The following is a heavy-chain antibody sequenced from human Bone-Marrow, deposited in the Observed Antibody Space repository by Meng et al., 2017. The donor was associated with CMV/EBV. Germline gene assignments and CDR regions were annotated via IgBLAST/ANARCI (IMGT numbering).Heavy chain of an antibody. Sequence: GGSLRLSCAASGFTFSDYEMNWVRQAPGRGLEWVSYISDRGGSTYYADSVKGRFTISRDNSKNSVYLQMNSLRAEDTAIYYCARFQWLVYYFDYWGRGKLVHGAS. D-gene: IGHD6-19*01. CDR3: ARFQWLVYYFDY. CDR2: ISDRGGST. J-gene: IGHJ4*02. CDR1: GFTFSDYE. V-gene: IGHV3-48*03.